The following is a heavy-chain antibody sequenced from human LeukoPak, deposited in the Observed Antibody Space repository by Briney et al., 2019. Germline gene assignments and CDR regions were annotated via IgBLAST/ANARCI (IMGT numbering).Heavy chain of an antibody. CDR2: IYSGGST. Sequence: GGSLRLSCAASGFTVSSNYMSWVRQAPGKGLEWVSVIYSGGSTYYADSVKGRFTISRDNSKNTLYLQMNSLRAEDTAVYYCARDNWGEWCFDLWGRGTLVTVSS. V-gene: IGHV3-53*01. CDR1: GFTVSSNY. D-gene: IGHD7-27*01. CDR3: ARDNWGEWCFDL. J-gene: IGHJ2*01.